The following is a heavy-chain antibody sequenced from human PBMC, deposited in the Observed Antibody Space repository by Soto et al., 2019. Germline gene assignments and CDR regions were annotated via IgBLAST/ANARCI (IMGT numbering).Heavy chain of an antibody. J-gene: IGHJ4*02. D-gene: IGHD6-13*01. V-gene: IGHV4-4*02. CDR1: GGSISSSNW. Sequence: SETLSLTCAVSGGSISSSNWWSWVRQPPGKGLEWIGEIYHSGSTNYNPSLKSRVTISVDKSKNQFSLKLSSVTAADTAVYYCAVGAAAGRFGLDYWGQGTLVTVYS. CDR3: AVGAAAGRFGLDY. CDR2: IYHSGST.